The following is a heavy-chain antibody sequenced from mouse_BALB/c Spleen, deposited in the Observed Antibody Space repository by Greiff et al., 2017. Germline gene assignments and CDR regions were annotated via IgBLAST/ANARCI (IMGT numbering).Heavy chain of an antibody. J-gene: IGHJ4*01. D-gene: IGHD2-14*01. Sequence: VKLMESGPGLVAPSQSLSITCTVSGFSLSRYSVHWVRQPPGKGLEWLGMIWGGGSTDYNSALKSRLSISKDNSKSQVFLKMNSLQTDDTAMYYCARNYYRYDGDYYAMDYGGQGTSVTVSS. CDR2: IWGGGST. CDR3: ARNYYRYDGDYYAMDY. V-gene: IGHV2-6-4*01. CDR1: GFSLSRYS.